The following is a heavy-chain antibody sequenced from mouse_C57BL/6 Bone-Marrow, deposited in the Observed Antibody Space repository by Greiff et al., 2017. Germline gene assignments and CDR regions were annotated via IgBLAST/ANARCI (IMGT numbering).Heavy chain of an antibody. V-gene: IGHV1-81*01. CDR1: GYTFTSYG. CDR2: IYPRSGNT. J-gene: IGHJ2*01. Sequence: VQLQQSGAELARPGASVKLSCKASGYTFTSYGISWVKQRTGQGLEWIGEIYPRSGNTYYNEKFKGKATLTADKSSSTAYMELRSLTSEDSAVYFCARSTVVVPDDWGQGTTLTVSS. D-gene: IGHD1-1*01. CDR3: ARSTVVVPDD.